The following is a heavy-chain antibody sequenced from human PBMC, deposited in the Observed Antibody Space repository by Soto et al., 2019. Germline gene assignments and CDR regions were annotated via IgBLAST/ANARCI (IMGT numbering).Heavy chain of an antibody. J-gene: IGHJ3*02. CDR1: GYTFTSYP. V-gene: IGHV1-46*03. D-gene: IGHD2-2*01. Sequence: ASVKVSRKASGYTFTSYPMHWVLHAPGQRLEWMGIINPSGGSTSYAQKFQGRVTMTRDTSTSTVYMELSSLRSEDTAVYYCASLWYGASSTSSDAFDIRGQGTMLTVSS. CDR3: ASLWYGASSTSSDAFDI. CDR2: INPSGGST.